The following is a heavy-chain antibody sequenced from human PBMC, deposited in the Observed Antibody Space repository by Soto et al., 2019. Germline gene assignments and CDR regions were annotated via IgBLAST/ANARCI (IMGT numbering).Heavy chain of an antibody. Sequence: EVQVVESGGGLVKPGGSLRLSCNFSFSMYSMDWVRQAPGKGLEWVASISSGSDFIKYADSVKGRFTISRDNTKNSVSVQMSSLRVEDTAMYYCTRDQGGSYDSWFDPWGRGTLVTVSS. V-gene: IGHV3-21*06. CDR2: ISSGSDFI. CDR1: FSMYS. J-gene: IGHJ5*02. CDR3: TRDQGGSYDSWFDP. D-gene: IGHD1-26*01.